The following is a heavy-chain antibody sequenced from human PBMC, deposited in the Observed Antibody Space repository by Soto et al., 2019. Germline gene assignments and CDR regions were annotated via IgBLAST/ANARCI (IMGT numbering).Heavy chain of an antibody. V-gene: IGHV1-3*01. J-gene: IGHJ4*02. Sequence: ASVTVSCKASGYTFTSYYMHWVRQAPGQRLEWMGWINAGDGNTKYSQKFQGRVTITRDTSASTAYMELSSLRSEDKAVYYCARDPPFFDYWGQGTLVTVSS. CDR3: ARDPPFFDY. CDR2: INAGDGNT. CDR1: GYTFTSYY.